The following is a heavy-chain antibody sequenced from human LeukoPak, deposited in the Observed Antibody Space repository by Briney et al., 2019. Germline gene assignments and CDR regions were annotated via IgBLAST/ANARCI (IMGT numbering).Heavy chain of an antibody. D-gene: IGHD4-23*01. J-gene: IGHJ3*02. V-gene: IGHV3-53*01. CDR1: GFTVSTSY. CDR3: ARDIRDYGGNPGIDAFDI. Sequence: GGSLRLSCAASGFTVSTSYMRWVRQAPGKGLEWVSVIYSGGSTYYADSVKGRFTIFRDKSKKTLYLQKNSVIGEDKVVYYCARDIRDYGGNPGIDAFDIYVQGTMVTVSS. CDR2: IYSGGST.